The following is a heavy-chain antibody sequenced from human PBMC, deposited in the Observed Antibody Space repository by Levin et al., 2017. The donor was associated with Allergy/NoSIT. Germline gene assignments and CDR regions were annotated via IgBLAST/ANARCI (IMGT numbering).Heavy chain of an antibody. CDR3: ARDGVDAGVYFDY. V-gene: IGHV3-7*01. J-gene: IGHJ4*02. Sequence: GESLKISCAASGFSFSSHWMSWVRQAPGKGLEWVANINQVGSEKYYVDSVKGRFTTSRDNAKNSLYLQMNSVRAEDKAVYYCARDGVDAGVYFDYWGQGALVTVSS. CDR1: GFSFSSHW. CDR2: INQVGSEK. D-gene: IGHD2-15*01.